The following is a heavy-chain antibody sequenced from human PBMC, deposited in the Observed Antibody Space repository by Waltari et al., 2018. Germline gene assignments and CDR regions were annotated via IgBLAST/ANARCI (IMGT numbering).Heavy chain of an antibody. CDR3: ARAPGRPGGMDV. CDR2: IYHSGST. CDR1: GYSISSGYY. V-gene: IGHV4-38-2*01. Sequence: QVQLQESGPGLVKPSETLSLTCAVSGYSISSGYYWGWIRPPPGTGLEWIGSIYHSGSTYYNPSLKSRVTISVDTSKNQFSLKLSSVTAADTAVYYCARAPGRPGGMDVWGQGTTVTVSS. D-gene: IGHD2-15*01. J-gene: IGHJ6*02.